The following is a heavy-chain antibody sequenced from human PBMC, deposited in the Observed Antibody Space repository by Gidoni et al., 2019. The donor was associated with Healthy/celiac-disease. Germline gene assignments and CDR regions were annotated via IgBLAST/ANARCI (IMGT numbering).Heavy chain of an antibody. Sequence: QVQLVQSGAAVKKPGSSVKVSCKASGGTFSSYTISWGRQAPGQGLEWMGRIIPIRGIANYAQKFQGRVTITADKSTSTAYMELSSLRSEDTAVYYCARDWTPKYSSSWGVNAFDIWGQGTMVTVSS. D-gene: IGHD6-6*01. V-gene: IGHV1-69*08. CDR3: ARDWTPKYSSSWGVNAFDI. CDR2: IIPIRGIA. CDR1: GGTFSSYT. J-gene: IGHJ3*02.